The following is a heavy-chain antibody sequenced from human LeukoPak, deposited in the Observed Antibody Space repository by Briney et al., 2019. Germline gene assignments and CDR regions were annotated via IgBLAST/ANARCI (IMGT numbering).Heavy chain of an antibody. CDR2: ISGSGGST. CDR3: AKGIQLWLREAFDI. V-gene: IGHV3-23*01. D-gene: IGHD5-18*01. Sequence: GGSLRLSCAASGFTFSSFAMSRVRQAPGKGLEWVSAISGSGGSTYYADSVKGRFTISRDNSKNTLYLQMNSLRAEDTAVYYCAKGIQLWLREAFDIWGQGTMVTVSS. J-gene: IGHJ3*02. CDR1: GFTFSSFA.